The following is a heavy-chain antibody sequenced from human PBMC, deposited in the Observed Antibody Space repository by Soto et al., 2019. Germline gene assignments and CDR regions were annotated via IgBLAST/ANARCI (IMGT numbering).Heavy chain of an antibody. Sequence: QVQLVQSGAEVKKPGASVKVSCKTSGYTFTRSGINGVRQAPGQGLEWMGWISANGYTNFAQKFQGRVTMTTDTSTSTAYMELRSLRSDDTAVYYCARGAVSIAARRDQVAFDFWGQGTMVTVSS. V-gene: IGHV1-18*01. CDR2: ISANGYT. CDR3: ARGAVSIAARRDQVAFDF. J-gene: IGHJ3*01. D-gene: IGHD6-6*01. CDR1: GYTFTRSG.